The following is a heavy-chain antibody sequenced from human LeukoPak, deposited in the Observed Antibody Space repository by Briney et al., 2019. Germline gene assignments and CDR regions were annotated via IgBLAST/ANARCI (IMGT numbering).Heavy chain of an antibody. CDR1: GDSVSSNSAA. D-gene: IGHD6-6*01. V-gene: IGHV6-1*01. CDR2: TYYRSKWYN. Sequence: SQTLSLACAISGDSVSSNSAAWNWIRQSPSRGLEWLGRTYYRSKWYNDFAVSVKSRITINPDTSKNQFSLQLNSVTPEDTAVYYCARDKPYSSSPPFDPWGQGTLVTVSS. J-gene: IGHJ5*02. CDR3: ARDKPYSSSPPFDP.